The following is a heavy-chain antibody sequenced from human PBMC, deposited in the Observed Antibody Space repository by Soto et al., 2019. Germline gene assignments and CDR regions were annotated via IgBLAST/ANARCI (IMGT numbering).Heavy chain of an antibody. V-gene: IGHV1-69*01. CDR3: AIVVGQQLVFWKNYYYYGMDV. CDR2: IIPIFGTA. CDR1: GGTFSSYA. J-gene: IGHJ6*01. D-gene: IGHD6-6*01. Sequence: SVKGSCKASGGTFSSYAISCLRQAHGQGLEWMGGIIPIFGTANYAQKFQGRVTITADESTSTAYMELSSLRSEDTAGYHCAIVVGQQLVFWKNYYYYGMDVWGQGTTVTVS.